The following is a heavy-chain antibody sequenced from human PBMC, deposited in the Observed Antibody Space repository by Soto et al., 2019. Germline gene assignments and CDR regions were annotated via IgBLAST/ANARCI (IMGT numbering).Heavy chain of an antibody. Sequence: GGSLRLSCAASGFTFSSYAMSWVRQAPGKGLEWVSAISGSGGSTYYADSVKGRFTISRDNSKNTLYLQMNSLRAEDTAVYYCAKATRHGWRYYCYGMDVWGQGTTVTVSS. J-gene: IGHJ6*02. V-gene: IGHV3-23*01. CDR2: ISGSGGST. D-gene: IGHD2-15*01. CDR3: AKATRHGWRYYCYGMDV. CDR1: GFTFSSYA.